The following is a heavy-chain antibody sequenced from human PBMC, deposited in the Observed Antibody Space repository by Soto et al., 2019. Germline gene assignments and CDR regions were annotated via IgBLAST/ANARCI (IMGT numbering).Heavy chain of an antibody. V-gene: IGHV1-18*01. CDR1: GYTFTSYA. Sequence: GASVKVSCKASGYTFTSYAMHWVRQAPRQGLEWMGWISAYNGYTKYAQKFQDRVTMTTDTSTSTAYMELRSLRSGDTAVYYCARASSFTSYFDSWGQGTLVTVSS. D-gene: IGHD6-6*01. CDR3: ARASSFTSYFDS. CDR2: ISAYNGYT. J-gene: IGHJ4*02.